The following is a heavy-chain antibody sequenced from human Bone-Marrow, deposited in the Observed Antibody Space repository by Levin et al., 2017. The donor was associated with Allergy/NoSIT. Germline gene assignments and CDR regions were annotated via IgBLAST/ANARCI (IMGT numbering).Heavy chain of an antibody. CDR1: GFTFENHG. J-gene: IGHJ4*01. Sequence: PGGSLRLSCVGSGFTFENHGIHWVRQAPGKGLEWVSVLSYDGTTEYYADSVKGRLTMSRDNSKNTVYLQIQSLRLDDTAVYYCARAAGNLRHDFDSRGQGTLVTVSS. CDR2: LSYDGTTE. CDR3: ARAAGNLRHDFDS. D-gene: IGHD1-1*01. V-gene: IGHV3-30*03.